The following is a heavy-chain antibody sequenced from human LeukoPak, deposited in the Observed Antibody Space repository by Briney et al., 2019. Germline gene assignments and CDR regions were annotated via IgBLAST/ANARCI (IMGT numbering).Heavy chain of an antibody. CDR3: AREGVGATVYFQH. Sequence: PSETLSLTCAVYGGSFSGYYWSWIRQPPGKGLEWIGEINHSGSTNYNPSLKGRVTISVDTSKNQFSLKLSSVTAADTAVYYCAREGVGATVYFQHWGQGTLVTVSS. D-gene: IGHD1-26*01. J-gene: IGHJ1*01. CDR1: GGSFSGYY. CDR2: INHSGST. V-gene: IGHV4-34*01.